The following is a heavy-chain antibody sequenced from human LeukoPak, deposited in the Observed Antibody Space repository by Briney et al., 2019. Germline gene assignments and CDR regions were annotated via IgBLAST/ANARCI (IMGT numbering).Heavy chain of an antibody. Sequence: ASVKVSCKTSGYTFSNYSITWVRQAPGQGLEWMGWISAYNGDTNYAQQLQGRVTMTTDTPTSTACMELRSLRSDDTAVYYCARSLNSRLIDYWGQGTLVTVSS. D-gene: IGHD6-13*01. CDR1: GYTFSNYS. V-gene: IGHV1-18*01. CDR3: ARSLNSRLIDY. J-gene: IGHJ4*02. CDR2: ISAYNGDT.